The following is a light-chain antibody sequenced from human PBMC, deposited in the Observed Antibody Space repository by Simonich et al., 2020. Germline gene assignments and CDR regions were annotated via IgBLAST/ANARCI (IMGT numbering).Light chain of an antibody. V-gene: IGKV4-1*01. J-gene: IGKJ3*01. CDR3: QQYYSTPPIT. CDR1: QSVLYSYTNKNS. CDR2: WAS. Sequence: DIVMTQSPESLAVSLGERATINCKSSQSVLYSYTNKNSLALYQQKPGQPPKLLIYWASTRESGVPDRFSGSGSGTDFTLTNSSLQAEDVAVYYCQQYYSTPPITFGPGTKVDIK.